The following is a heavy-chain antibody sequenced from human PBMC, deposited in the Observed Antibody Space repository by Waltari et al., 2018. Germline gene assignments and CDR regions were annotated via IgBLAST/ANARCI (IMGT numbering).Heavy chain of an antibody. CDR1: GSYISSNYF. CDR2: IFHSGST. D-gene: IGHD3-3*01. V-gene: IGHV4-38-2*02. CDR3: ARVAYSDFWSDYSSRPSFDY. J-gene: IGHJ4*02. Sequence: QVELQESGPGLVKPSETLSLTCKVSGSYISSNYFLGWSRQPPGKGPEWIGSIFHSGSTYYNPSLKSRVTISVDTSKNQFSLKLISVTAADTAVYYCARVAYSDFWSDYSSRPSFDYWGPGTLVTVSS.